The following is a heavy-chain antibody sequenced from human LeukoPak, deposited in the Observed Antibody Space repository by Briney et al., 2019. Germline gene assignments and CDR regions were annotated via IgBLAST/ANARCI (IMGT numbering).Heavy chain of an antibody. CDR2: INPSGGST. Sequence: ASVKVSCKASGYTFTSYGISWVRQAPGQGLEWMGIINPSGGSTSYAQKFQGRVTMTRDTSTSTVYMELSSLRSEDTAVYYCARDQGSYSYYFDYWGQGTLVTVSS. J-gene: IGHJ4*02. CDR1: GYTFTSYG. V-gene: IGHV1-46*01. CDR3: ARDQGSYSYYFDY. D-gene: IGHD1-26*01.